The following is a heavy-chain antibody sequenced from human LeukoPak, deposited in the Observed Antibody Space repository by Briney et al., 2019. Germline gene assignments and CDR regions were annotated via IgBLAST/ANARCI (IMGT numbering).Heavy chain of an antibody. CDR2: ISAYNGNT. J-gene: IGHJ3*01. D-gene: IGHD1-14*01. CDR1: GYIFSSYG. CDR3: ARGGNPNRAFDV. Sequence: ASVKVSCKASGYIFSSYGISWVRPAPGQGLEWMGWISAYNGNTNYAQKLQGRLTMTTDSSTSTAYMELRSLRSDDTAVYYCARGGNPNRAFDVWGQGTMVTVSS. V-gene: IGHV1-18*01.